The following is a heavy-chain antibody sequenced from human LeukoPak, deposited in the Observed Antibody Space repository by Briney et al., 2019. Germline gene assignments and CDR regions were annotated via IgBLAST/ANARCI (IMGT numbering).Heavy chain of an antibody. D-gene: IGHD3-22*01. CDR2: ISHSGST. V-gene: IGHV4-38-2*02. CDR1: GYSISSGYY. CDR3: ARDRYYDSSGYSPLPD. J-gene: IGHJ4*02. Sequence: SETLSLTCTVSGYSISSGYYWGWIRQPPGKGLEWIGSISHSGSTYYSPSLKSRVTISADTSKNQFSLKLSSVTAADTAVYYCARDRYYDSSGYSPLPDWGQGTLVTVSS.